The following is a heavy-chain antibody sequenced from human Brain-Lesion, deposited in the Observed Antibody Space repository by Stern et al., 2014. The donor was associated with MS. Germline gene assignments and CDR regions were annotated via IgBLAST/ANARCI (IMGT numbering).Heavy chain of an antibody. D-gene: IGHD5-12*01. J-gene: IGHJ4*02. Sequence: LQLVQSGAEVKKPGESLKISCEASGYLFDDYWIGWVRQMSGRGLALVAIIFPRYSNTRYSRSVQAKAPTTPKNPSSPAFLQWSRERAWHTAMYYWAISPATPSGYDRFDYLGQGALVTVSS. V-gene: IGHV5-51*04. CDR3: AISPATPSGYDRFDY. CDR2: IFPRYSNT. CDR1: GYLFDDYW.